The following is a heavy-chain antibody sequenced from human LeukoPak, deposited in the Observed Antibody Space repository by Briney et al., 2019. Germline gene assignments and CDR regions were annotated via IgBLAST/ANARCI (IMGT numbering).Heavy chain of an antibody. J-gene: IGHJ6*02. V-gene: IGHV1-18*01. Sequence: GASVKVSCKASGYTFTSYGISWVRQAPGQGLEWMGWISAYNGNTNYAQKFQGRVIMTTDTSTSTAYMELRSLRSDDTAVYYCARDRYCAGASCYAPSAMDVWGQGTTVTVSS. CDR1: GYTFTSYG. CDR3: ARDRYCAGASCYAPSAMDV. D-gene: IGHD2-2*01. CDR2: ISAYNGNT.